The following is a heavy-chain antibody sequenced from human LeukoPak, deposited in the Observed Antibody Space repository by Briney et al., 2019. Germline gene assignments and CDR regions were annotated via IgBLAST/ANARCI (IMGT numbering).Heavy chain of an antibody. Sequence: ASVKVSCKASGGTFSSYAISWVRQAPGQGLEWMGGIIPIFGTANYAQKFQGRVTITADESTSTAYMELSSLSSEDTAVYYCARDEMGATTFQIDHYFDYWGQGTLVTVSS. D-gene: IGHD1-26*01. V-gene: IGHV1-69*13. CDR1: GGTFSSYA. CDR3: ARDEMGATTFQIDHYFDY. CDR2: IIPIFGTA. J-gene: IGHJ4*02.